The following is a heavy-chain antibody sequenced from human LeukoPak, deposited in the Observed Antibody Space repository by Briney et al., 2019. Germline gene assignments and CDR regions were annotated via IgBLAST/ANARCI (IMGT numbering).Heavy chain of an antibody. CDR3: ARETHDYSNYGLDYYYYYYMDV. V-gene: IGHV1-46*01. CDR1: GYTFTSYY. Sequence: ASVKVSCKASGYTFTSYYTYWVRQAPGQGLEWMGIINPSGGSTSYAQKFQGRVTMTRDTSTSTVYMELSSLRSEDTAVYYCARETHDYSNYGLDYYYYYYMDVWGKGTTVTVSS. D-gene: IGHD4-11*01. CDR2: INPSGGST. J-gene: IGHJ6*03.